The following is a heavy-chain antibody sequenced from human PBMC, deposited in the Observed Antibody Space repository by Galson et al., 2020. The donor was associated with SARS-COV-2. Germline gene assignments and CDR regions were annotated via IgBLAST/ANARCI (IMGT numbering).Heavy chain of an antibody. Sequence: ASVTVSCKVSGYILSKLSIHWVRQAPGKGLEWMGGFDPEEGETIYAQRFQGRVAVTEDTSTETAYMELSSLRSEDTAVYYCATGITGPPAYYFYMDVWGKGTTVIVSS. CDR1: GYILSKLS. V-gene: IGHV1-24*01. CDR2: FDPEEGET. J-gene: IGHJ6*03. CDR3: ATGITGPPAYYFYMDV. D-gene: IGHD1-20*01.